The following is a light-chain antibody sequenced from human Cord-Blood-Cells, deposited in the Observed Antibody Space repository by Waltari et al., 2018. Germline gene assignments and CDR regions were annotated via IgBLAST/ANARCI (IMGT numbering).Light chain of an antibody. Sequence: DIVMTQSPDYLAVSLGERATNNCKSSQSVLYSSNNKNYLAWYQQTPGQPPKLLIYWASTRESGVPDRFSVSGSGTDFTLTISSLQAEDVAVYYCQQYYSTPLTFGGGTKVEIK. CDR3: QQYYSTPLT. V-gene: IGKV4-1*01. CDR1: QSVLYSSNNKNY. J-gene: IGKJ4*01. CDR2: WAS.